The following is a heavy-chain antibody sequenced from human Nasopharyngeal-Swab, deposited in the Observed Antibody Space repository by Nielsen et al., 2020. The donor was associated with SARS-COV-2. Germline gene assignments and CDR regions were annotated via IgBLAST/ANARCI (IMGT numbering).Heavy chain of an antibody. J-gene: IGHJ4*02. CDR1: GFTFSSYS. D-gene: IGHD4-17*01. Sequence: GESLKISCAASGFTFSSYSMNWVRQAPGKGLEWVSSISSSSSYIYYADSVKGRFTISRDNSKNTLYLQMNSLRAEDTAVYYCARGDYAVKGDYWGQGTLVTVSS. CDR2: ISSSSSYI. CDR3: ARGDYAVKGDY. V-gene: IGHV3-21*04.